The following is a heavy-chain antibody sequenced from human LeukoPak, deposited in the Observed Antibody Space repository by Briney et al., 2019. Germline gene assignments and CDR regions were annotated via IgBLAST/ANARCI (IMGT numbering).Heavy chain of an antibody. Sequence: GGSLRLPCAASGFTFSSHGMHWVRQAPGKGLEWVAVISYDGSNKYYADSVKGRFTISRDNSKNTLYLQMNSLRAEDTAVYYCAREYSSGQLGAYPMEDWGQGTLVTVSS. J-gene: IGHJ4*02. CDR3: AREYSSGQLGAYPMED. V-gene: IGHV3-30*19. CDR1: GFTFSSHG. D-gene: IGHD6-19*01. CDR2: ISYDGSNK.